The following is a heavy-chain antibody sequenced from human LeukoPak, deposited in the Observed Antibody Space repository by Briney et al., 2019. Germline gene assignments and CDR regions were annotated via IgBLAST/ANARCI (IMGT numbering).Heavy chain of an antibody. V-gene: IGHV3-30*18. CDR3: AKDLGSSSSDY. J-gene: IGHJ4*02. D-gene: IGHD6-6*01. Sequence: HPWGSLRLSCAASGFTFSSYGMHWVRQAPGKGLEWVAVISYDGSNKYYADSVKGRFTISRDNSKNTLYLQMNSLRAEDTAVYYCAKDLGSSSSDYWGQGTLVTVSS. CDR1: GFTFSSYG. CDR2: ISYDGSNK.